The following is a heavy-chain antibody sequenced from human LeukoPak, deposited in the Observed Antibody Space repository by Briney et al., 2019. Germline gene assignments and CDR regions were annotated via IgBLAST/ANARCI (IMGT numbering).Heavy chain of an antibody. CDR3: ARTHKAAVSYNWFDP. CDR1: GYTFTSYD. D-gene: IGHD6-13*01. J-gene: IGHJ5*02. CDR2: MNPNSGNT. Sequence: ASVKVSCKASGYTFTSYDINWVRQATGQGLEWMGWMNPNSGNTGYAQKFQGRVTMTRNTSISTAYMELSSLRSEDTAVYYCARTHKAAVSYNWFDPWAQGTLVTVSS. V-gene: IGHV1-8*01.